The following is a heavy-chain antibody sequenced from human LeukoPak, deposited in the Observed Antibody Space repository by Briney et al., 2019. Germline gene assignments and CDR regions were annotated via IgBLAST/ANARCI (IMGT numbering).Heavy chain of an antibody. CDR2: IYYNGKT. Sequence: PSETLSLTCTVSGGSVTYTNYYWGWIRQPPGKGLQWIGVIYYNGKTYYNPSLKSRVTVAVDTSKNQFSLKLSSVTAADTAVYYCAVQRWGQLWPQYWGQGTLVTVSS. CDR1: GGSVTYTNYY. CDR3: AVQRWGQLWPQY. J-gene: IGHJ4*02. V-gene: IGHV4-39*01. D-gene: IGHD5-18*01.